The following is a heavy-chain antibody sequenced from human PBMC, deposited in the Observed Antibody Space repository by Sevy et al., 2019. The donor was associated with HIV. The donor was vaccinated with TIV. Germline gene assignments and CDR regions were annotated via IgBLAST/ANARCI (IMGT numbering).Heavy chain of an antibody. CDR3: NTQLGGYYLKY. V-gene: IGHV3-15*07. CDR2: IKSKTDGGTT. J-gene: IGHJ4*02. Sequence: GGSLRLSCAASGFTFSNAWMNWVRQAPGKGLEWVGRIKSKTDGGTTDYAAPVKGRFTISRNDSKNTLYLQMNSLKTADTAVYYCNTQLGGYYLKYWGQGTLVTVSS. D-gene: IGHD3-3*01. CDR1: GFTFSNAW.